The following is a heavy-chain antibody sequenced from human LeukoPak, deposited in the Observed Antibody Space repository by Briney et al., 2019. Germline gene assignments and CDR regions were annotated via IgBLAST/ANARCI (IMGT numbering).Heavy chain of an antibody. CDR2: ISYDGSNK. J-gene: IGHJ6*02. V-gene: IGHV3-30*18. CDR1: GFTFSSYG. CDR3: AKDLGYCSGGSCYYYYGMDV. Sequence: GGSLRLSCAASGFTFSSYGMHWLRQAPGKGLEWVAVISYDGSNKYYADSVKGRFNISRDNSKNTLYLQMNSLRAEDTAVYYCAKDLGYCSGGSCYYYYGMDVWGQGTTVTVSS. D-gene: IGHD2-15*01.